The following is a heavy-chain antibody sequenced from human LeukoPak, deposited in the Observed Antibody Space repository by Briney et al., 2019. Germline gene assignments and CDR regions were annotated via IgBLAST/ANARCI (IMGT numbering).Heavy chain of an antibody. Sequence: GGSLRLSCAASGFTFSSYAMHWVRQAPGKGLEWVAVIPYDGSNKYYADSVKGRFTISRDNSKNTLYLQMNSLRAEDTAVYYCARAGGYTAMVYNWFDPWGQGTLVTVSS. J-gene: IGHJ5*02. CDR1: GFTFSSYA. CDR3: ARAGGYTAMVYNWFDP. D-gene: IGHD5-18*01. V-gene: IGHV3-30*04. CDR2: IPYDGSNK.